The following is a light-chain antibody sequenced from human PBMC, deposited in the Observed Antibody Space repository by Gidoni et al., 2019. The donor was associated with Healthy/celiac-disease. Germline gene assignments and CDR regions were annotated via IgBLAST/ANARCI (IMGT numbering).Light chain of an antibody. V-gene: IGLV2-14*03. Sequence: QSALTQPASVSASPGQSITISCTGTSSDVGGYNYVSWYQQHPGKAPKLMIYDVSNRPSGVSNRFSGSKSGNTASLTSSGLQAEDEADYYCSSYTSSSALVFGTGTKVTVL. CDR2: DVS. CDR3: SSYTSSSALV. J-gene: IGLJ1*01. CDR1: SSDVGGYNY.